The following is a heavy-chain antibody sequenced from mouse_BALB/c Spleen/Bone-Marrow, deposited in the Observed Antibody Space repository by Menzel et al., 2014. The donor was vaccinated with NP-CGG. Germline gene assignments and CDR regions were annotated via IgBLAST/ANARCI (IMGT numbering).Heavy chain of an antibody. D-gene: IGHD1-1*01. CDR2: IRNKANGSTT. CDR3: ARNRNYDIHWYFDV. CDR1: GFTFTDYY. Sequence: EVQREESGGGLVKPGGSLKLSCATSGFTFTDYYMSWVRQPPGKALEWLGFIRNKANGSTTDYSASVKGRFTISRDDTQCILYLQMNILRTEDSSAYYCARNRNYDIHWYFDVWGAGTTVTVSS. V-gene: IGHV7-3*02. J-gene: IGHJ1*01.